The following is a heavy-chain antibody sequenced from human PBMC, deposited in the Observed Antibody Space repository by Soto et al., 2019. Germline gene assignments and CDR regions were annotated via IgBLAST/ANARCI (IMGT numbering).Heavy chain of an antibody. CDR1: GYTFTSYY. V-gene: IGHV1-46*03. CDR2: INPSGGST. J-gene: IGHJ3*02. CDR3: ARESGIAVAGGAFDI. Sequence: ASVKVSCKASGYTFTSYYMHLVRQAPGQGLEWMGIINPSGGSTSYAQKFQGRVTMTRDTSTSTVYMELSSLRSEDTAVYYCARESGIAVAGGAFDIWGQGTMVTVSS. D-gene: IGHD6-19*01.